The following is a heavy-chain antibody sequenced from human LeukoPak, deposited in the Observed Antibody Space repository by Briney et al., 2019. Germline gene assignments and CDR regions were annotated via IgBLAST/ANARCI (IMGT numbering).Heavy chain of an antibody. CDR1: GYTFTGYY. D-gene: IGHD6-13*01. V-gene: IGHV1-2*02. CDR3: ARDQSGQQLVLSVFDI. J-gene: IGHJ3*02. Sequence: ASVKVSCKASGYTFTGYYMHWVRQAPGQGLEWMGWINPNSGGTNYAQKFQGRVTMTRDTSISTAYMELSRLRSDDTAVYYCARDQSGQQLVLSVFDIGGKGTRVTVFS. CDR2: INPNSGGT.